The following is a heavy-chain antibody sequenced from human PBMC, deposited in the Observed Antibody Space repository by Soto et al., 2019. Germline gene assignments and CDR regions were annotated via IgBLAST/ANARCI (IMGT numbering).Heavy chain of an antibody. CDR1: GGTFSSYT. CDR3: ARSLVRATPRSEH. Sequence: QVQLVQSGAEVKKPGSSVKVSCKASGGTFSSYTISWVRQAPGQGLEWMGRIIPILGIANYAQKFQGRVTITXDXSTSQAYMELSSLRSEDTAVYYCARSLVRATPRSEHWGQGTLVTVSS. D-gene: IGHD1-26*01. J-gene: IGHJ1*01. CDR2: IIPILGIA. V-gene: IGHV1-69*02.